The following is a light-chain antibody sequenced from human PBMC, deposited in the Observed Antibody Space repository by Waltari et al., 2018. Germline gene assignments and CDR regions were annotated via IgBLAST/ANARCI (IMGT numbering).Light chain of an antibody. J-gene: IGKJ2*01. CDR1: QSIDTW. CDR3: QQYKYYPVP. Sequence: DIQVTQSPSTPSASVGVRVTIACRASQSIDTWLAWYQQKPGKAPQLMIYKASHLESGVPVRVSGSGSATEFTLTINSLKPDDFATYYGQQYKYYPVPYGQGTKLGI. V-gene: IGKV1-5*03. CDR2: KAS.